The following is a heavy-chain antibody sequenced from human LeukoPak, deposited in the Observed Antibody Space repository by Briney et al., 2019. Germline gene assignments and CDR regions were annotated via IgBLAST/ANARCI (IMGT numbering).Heavy chain of an antibody. CDR1: GGSFSGYY. Sequence: SETLSLTCAVYGGSFSGYYWSWIRQPPGKGLEWIGEINHSGSTNYNPSLKSRVTISVDTSKNQFSLKLSSVTAADTAVYYCASGRWHGYYYYMDVWGKGTTVTVSS. V-gene: IGHV4-34*01. J-gene: IGHJ6*03. CDR2: INHSGST. D-gene: IGHD6-13*01. CDR3: ASGRWHGYYYYMDV.